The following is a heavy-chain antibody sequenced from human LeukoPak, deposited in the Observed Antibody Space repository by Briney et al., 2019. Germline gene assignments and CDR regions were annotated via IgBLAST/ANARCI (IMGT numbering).Heavy chain of an antibody. CDR3: AKGPRSGSSWFDP. CDR1: GFTFSSYG. J-gene: IGHJ5*02. V-gene: IGHV3-30*02. Sequence: GGSLRLSCAASGFTFSSYGMHWVRQAPGKGLEWVAFIRYDGSNKYYADSVKGRFTISRDNSKNTLYLQMNSLRAEDTAVYYCAKGPRSGSSWFDPWGQGTLVTVSS. CDR2: IRYDGSNK. D-gene: IGHD3-10*01.